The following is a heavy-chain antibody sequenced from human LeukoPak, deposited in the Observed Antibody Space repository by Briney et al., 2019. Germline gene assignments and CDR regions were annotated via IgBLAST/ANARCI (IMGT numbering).Heavy chain of an antibody. CDR2: FDPEDGET. CDR3: ATGEYSSPTQIDY. J-gene: IGHJ4*02. Sequence: GASVKVSCKVSGYTLTELSMPWVRQAPGKGLEWMGGFDPEDGETIYAQKFQGRVTMTEDTSTDTAYMELSSLRSEDTAVYYCATGEYSSPTQIDYWGQGTLVTVSS. CDR1: GYTLTELS. D-gene: IGHD6-13*01. V-gene: IGHV1-24*01.